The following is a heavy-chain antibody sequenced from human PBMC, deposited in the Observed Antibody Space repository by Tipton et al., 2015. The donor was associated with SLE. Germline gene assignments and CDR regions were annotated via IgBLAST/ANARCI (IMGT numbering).Heavy chain of an antibody. CDR2: NYYSGST. V-gene: IGHV4-59*01. CDR1: GGSISSYY. Sequence: TLSLTCTVSGGSISSYYWSWIRQPPGKGLEWIGYNYYSGSTNYNPSLKSRVTISVDTSKNQFSLKLSSVTAADTAVYYCARRGGDAFDIWGRGTLVTVSS. CDR3: ARRGGDAFDI. J-gene: IGHJ2*01. D-gene: IGHD3-16*01.